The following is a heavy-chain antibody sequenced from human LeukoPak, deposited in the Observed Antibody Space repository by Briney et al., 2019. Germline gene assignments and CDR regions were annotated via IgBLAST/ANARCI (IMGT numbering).Heavy chain of an antibody. Sequence: GGSLRLSCAASGFTFSNAWMSWVRQAPGKGLEWVGRIKSKTDGGTTDYAAPVKGRFTISRDDSKNTLYLQMNSLKTEDTAVYYCTSSPYYYASGSLIGIDYWGQGTLVTVSS. V-gene: IGHV3-15*01. CDR2: IKSKTDGGTT. CDR3: TSSPYYYASGSLIGIDY. J-gene: IGHJ4*02. CDR1: GFTFSNAW. D-gene: IGHD3-10*01.